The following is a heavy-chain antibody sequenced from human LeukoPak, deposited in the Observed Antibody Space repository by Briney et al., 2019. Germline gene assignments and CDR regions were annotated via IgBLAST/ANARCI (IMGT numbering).Heavy chain of an antibody. D-gene: IGHD2-2*01. V-gene: IGHV3-21*01. CDR1: GFTFSSYS. J-gene: IGHJ4*02. CDR3: ASYCSSTSCYGYYFDY. Sequence: GGSLRLSCAASGFTFSSYSMNWVRQAPGKGLEWVSSISSSSSYIYYADSVKGRFTISRDNAKNSLYLQMNSLRAEDTAVYYCASYCSSTSCYGYYFDYRGQGTLVTVSS. CDR2: ISSSSSYI.